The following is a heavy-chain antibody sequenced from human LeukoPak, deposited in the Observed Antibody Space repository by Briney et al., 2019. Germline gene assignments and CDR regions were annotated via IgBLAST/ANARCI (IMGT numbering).Heavy chain of an antibody. V-gene: IGHV1-8*01. J-gene: IGHJ6*02. CDR2: MNPNSGNT. D-gene: IGHD2-15*01. Sequence: ASVKVSCKASGYTFTSYDINWVRQATGQGLEWTGWMNPNSGNTGYAQKFQGRVTMARNTSISTAYMELSSLRSEDTAVYYCARGYCSGGSCYLIPYYYYGMDVWGQGTTVTVSS. CDR3: ARGYCSGGSCYLIPYYYYGMDV. CDR1: GYTFTSYD.